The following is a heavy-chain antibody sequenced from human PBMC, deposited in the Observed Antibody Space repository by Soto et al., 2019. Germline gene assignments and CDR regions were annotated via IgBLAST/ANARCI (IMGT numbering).Heavy chain of an antibody. D-gene: IGHD5-18*01. J-gene: IGHJ4*02. CDR2: IYYSGST. V-gene: IGHV4-59*08. CDR1: GDSSARFY. CDR3: ARRIRATETLDY. Sequence: SKTLSLTCAVSGDSSARFYWGWIRQPPGKGLEWIGYIYYSGSTNYNPSLKSRVTISVDTSKNQFSLAVTSVTAADTAVYYCARRIRATETLDYWGQG.